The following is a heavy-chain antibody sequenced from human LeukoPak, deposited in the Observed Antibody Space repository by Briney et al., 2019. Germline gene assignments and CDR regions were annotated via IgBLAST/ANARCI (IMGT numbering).Heavy chain of an antibody. CDR3: AKGQELDDGVFDS. Sequence: PGGSLRLSCAASGFTFSSYAMHWVRQAPGKGLEWVSTIRSNGDTAYNADSVNGRFTISRDNSKNTLYLQMDSLRVEDTAIYYCAKGQELDDGVFDSWGQGTLVTVSS. CDR2: IRSNGDTA. D-gene: IGHD1-1*01. J-gene: IGHJ4*02. V-gene: IGHV3-23*01. CDR1: GFTFSSYA.